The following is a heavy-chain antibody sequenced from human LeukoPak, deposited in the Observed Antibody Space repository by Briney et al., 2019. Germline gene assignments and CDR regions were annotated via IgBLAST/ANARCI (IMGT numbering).Heavy chain of an antibody. CDR1: GGSFSGYY. CDR3: ARGRAFFD. V-gene: IGHV4-34*01. J-gene: IGHJ4*02. Sequence: SETLSLTCAVYGGSFSGYYGNWIRQPPGKGLEWIGEINQSGSTNYNPSLKSRVTISFDTSKNQFSLKLSSVTAADTAVYYCARGRAFFDWGQGTLVTVSS. D-gene: IGHD3-3*02. CDR2: INQSGST.